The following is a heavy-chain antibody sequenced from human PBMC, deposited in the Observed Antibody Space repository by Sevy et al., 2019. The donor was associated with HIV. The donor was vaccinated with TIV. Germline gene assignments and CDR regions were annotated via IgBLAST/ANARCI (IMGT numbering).Heavy chain of an antibody. D-gene: IGHD3-10*01. Sequence: GSLRLSCAASGFTFSSYWMSWVRQAPGKGLEWVANIKQDGSEKYYVDSVKGRFTISRDNAKNSLYLQMNSLRAEDTAVYYCARAERVRGVPLDAFDIWGQGTMVTVSS. V-gene: IGHV3-7*01. J-gene: IGHJ3*02. CDR1: GFTFSSYW. CDR3: ARAERVRGVPLDAFDI. CDR2: IKQDGSEK.